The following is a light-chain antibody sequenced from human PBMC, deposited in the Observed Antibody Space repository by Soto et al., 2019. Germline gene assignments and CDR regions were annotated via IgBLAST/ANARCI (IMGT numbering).Light chain of an antibody. Sequence: QSVMTQPPSVSAAPGQKVTISCSGSSSNIGGNSVSWYQQLPGTAPKLTIYDVSNRPSGVSSRFSGSKSGNTASLTISGLQAEDEADYYCSSCTSTSTVLFGGGTKLTVL. CDR1: SSNIGGNS. J-gene: IGLJ2*01. CDR3: SSCTSTSTVL. CDR2: DVS. V-gene: IGLV2-14*01.